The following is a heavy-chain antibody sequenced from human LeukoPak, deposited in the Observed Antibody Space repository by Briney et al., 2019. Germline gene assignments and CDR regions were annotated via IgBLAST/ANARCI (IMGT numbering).Heavy chain of an antibody. V-gene: IGHV1-18*01. D-gene: IGHD6-13*01. Sequence: ASVTVSCKASGYNFTTFGISWVRQAPGQGLEWLGWISGHNGNTKYIQNVQGRITMTTDTSACTAYMELRSLTSVATAVYYCTREGTASTGIGPYDFWGQGTLVTVSS. CDR1: GYNFTTFG. CDR2: ISGHNGNT. CDR3: TREGTASTGIGPYDF. J-gene: IGHJ4*02.